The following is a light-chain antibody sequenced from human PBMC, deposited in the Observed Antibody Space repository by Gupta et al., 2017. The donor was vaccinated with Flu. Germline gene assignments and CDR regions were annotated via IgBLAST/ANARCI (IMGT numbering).Light chain of an antibody. CDR2: DAS. Sequence: LTQSPATPSLSPGERATLSCRASQSVSSYLAWYQQKPGQAPRLLIYDASNRATGIPARFSGSGSGTDFTLTISSLDPEDFAVYYCQQRINRLFTFGPGTKVDIK. V-gene: IGKV3-11*01. CDR1: QSVSSY. CDR3: QQRINRLFT. J-gene: IGKJ3*01.